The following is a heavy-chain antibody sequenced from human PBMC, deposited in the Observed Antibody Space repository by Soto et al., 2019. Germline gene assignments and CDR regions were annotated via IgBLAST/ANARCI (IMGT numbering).Heavy chain of an antibody. CDR1: RFSFRSYG. J-gene: IGHJ6*02. Sequence: EVQLVESGGGLVQPGGSLRLSCAASRFSFRSYGMNWVRQAPGRGLEWVSYISGSSSTIYYADSVKGRFTISRDNAKNSLYLQMNSLRAEDTALYYCARDLAAAGRWGDNYGMDVWGHGTKVIVSS. CDR2: ISGSSSTI. V-gene: IGHV3-48*03. D-gene: IGHD6-13*01. CDR3: ARDLAAAGRWGDNYGMDV.